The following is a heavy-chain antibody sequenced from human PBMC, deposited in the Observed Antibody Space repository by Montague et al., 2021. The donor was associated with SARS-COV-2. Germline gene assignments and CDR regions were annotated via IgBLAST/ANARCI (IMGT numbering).Heavy chain of an antibody. CDR2: VFKSGGT. CDR1: GDSISSPRYY. CDR3: ARRASSFDNWFDL. V-gene: IGHV4-61*05. J-gene: IGHJ5*02. D-gene: IGHD3-10*01. Sequence: SETLSLTCTVSGDSISSPRYYWGWIRQPPGKALEWIGYVFKSGGTSYNPSLKSRVTMSVDTSKSHFSLRLTSVTAADTAVYYCARRASSFDNWFDLWGQGALVTVSS.